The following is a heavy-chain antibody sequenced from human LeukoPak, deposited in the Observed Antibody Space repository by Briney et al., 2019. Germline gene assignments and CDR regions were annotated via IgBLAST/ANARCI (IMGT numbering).Heavy chain of an antibody. Sequence: ASVKVSCKASGYTFTSYGISWVRQAPGQGLEWMGWISAYNGNTNYAQKLQGRVTMTTDTSASTAYMELRSLRSDDTAVYYCARESPHPYSSGWYLDYWGQGTLVTVSS. D-gene: IGHD6-19*01. CDR2: ISAYNGNT. CDR1: GYTFTSYG. J-gene: IGHJ4*02. CDR3: ARESPHPYSSGWYLDY. V-gene: IGHV1-18*01.